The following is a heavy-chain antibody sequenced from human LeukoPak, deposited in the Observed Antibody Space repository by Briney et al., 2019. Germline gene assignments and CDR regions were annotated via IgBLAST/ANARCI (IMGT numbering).Heavy chain of an antibody. D-gene: IGHD5-18*01. Sequence: GGSLRLSCAASGFTFSSYGMHWVRQAPGKGLEWVAVISYDGSNKYYADSVKGRFTISRDNSKNTLYLQMNSLRAEDTAVYYCAKGDSYGSLGWFDPWGQGTLVTVSS. CDR2: ISYDGSNK. CDR1: GFTFSSYG. CDR3: AKGDSYGSLGWFDP. J-gene: IGHJ5*02. V-gene: IGHV3-30*18.